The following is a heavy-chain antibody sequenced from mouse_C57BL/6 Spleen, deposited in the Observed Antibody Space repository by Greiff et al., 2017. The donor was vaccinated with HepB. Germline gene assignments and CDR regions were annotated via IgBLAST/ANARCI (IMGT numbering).Heavy chain of an antibody. CDR3: ARDRNYYGSNWYFDV. CDR2: ISDGGSYT. D-gene: IGHD1-1*01. J-gene: IGHJ1*03. V-gene: IGHV5-4*01. CDR1: GFTFSSYA. Sequence: EVKLVESGGGLVKPGGSLKLSCAASGFTFSSYAMSWVRQTPEKRLEWVATISDGGSYTYYPDNVKGRFTISRDNAKNNLYLQMGHLKSEDTAMYYCARDRNYYGSNWYFDVWGTGTTVTVSS.